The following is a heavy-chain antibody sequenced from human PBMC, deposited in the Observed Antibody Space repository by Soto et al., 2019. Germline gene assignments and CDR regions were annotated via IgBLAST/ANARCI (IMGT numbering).Heavy chain of an antibody. CDR3: ASMDTAMVTYGMDV. CDR1: GFTFSSYS. D-gene: IGHD5-18*01. V-gene: IGHV3-21*01. CDR2: ISSSSSYI. Sequence: GGSLRLSCAAYGFTFSSYSMDWVRQAPGKGLEWVSSISSSSSYIYYADSVKGRFTISRDNAKNSLYLQMDSLRADDTAVYYCASMDTAMVTYGMDVWGRGTTVTVSS. J-gene: IGHJ6*02.